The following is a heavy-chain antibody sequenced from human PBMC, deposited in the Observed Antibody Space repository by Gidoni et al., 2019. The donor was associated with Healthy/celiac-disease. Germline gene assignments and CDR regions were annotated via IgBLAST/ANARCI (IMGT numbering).Heavy chain of an antibody. CDR1: GFTFRSYA. Sequence: EVQLLESGGGLVQPGGSLRLSCAASGFTFRSYAMSWVRQAPGKGLEWVSAISGSGGSTYYADSVKGRFTISRDNSKNTLYLQMNSLRAEDTAVYYCARTLAAAGKGLSMTRFDPWGQGTLVTVSS. V-gene: IGHV3-23*01. CDR2: ISGSGGST. J-gene: IGHJ5*02. D-gene: IGHD6-13*01. CDR3: ARTLAAAGKGLSMTRFDP.